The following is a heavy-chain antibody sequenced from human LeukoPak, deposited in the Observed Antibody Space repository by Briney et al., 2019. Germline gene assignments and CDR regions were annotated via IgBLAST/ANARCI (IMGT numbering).Heavy chain of an antibody. Sequence: ASAKVSCKASGGTFSSYAISWVRQAPGQGLEWMGRIIPILGIANYAQKFQGRVTITADKSTSTAYMELSSLRSEDTAVYYCARDGLIAVAGSYFDYWGQGTLVTVSS. CDR3: ARDGLIAVAGSYFDY. D-gene: IGHD6-19*01. J-gene: IGHJ4*02. V-gene: IGHV1-69*04. CDR1: GGTFSSYA. CDR2: IIPILGIA.